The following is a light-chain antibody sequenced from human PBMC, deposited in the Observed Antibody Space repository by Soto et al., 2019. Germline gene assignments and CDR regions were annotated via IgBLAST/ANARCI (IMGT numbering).Light chain of an antibody. V-gene: IGKV3-15*01. CDR3: QQYFNWPLTWT. CDR1: QSIRTN. CDR2: GAS. J-gene: IGKJ3*01. Sequence: ELVLTQSPATLSVSAGGTVTLSCRASQSIRTNVAWYQQIPGQAPSLLVYGASTRATGVPARFSGSGSGIEFTLTISSPQSEESACYYCQQYFNWPLTWTFGPGTKVDI.